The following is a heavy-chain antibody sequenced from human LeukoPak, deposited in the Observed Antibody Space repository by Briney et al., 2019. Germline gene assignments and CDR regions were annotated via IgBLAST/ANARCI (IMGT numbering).Heavy chain of an antibody. CDR2: ISYDGSNK. V-gene: IGHV3-30*18. Sequence: HAGGSLRLSCAASGFTFSSYDMHWVRQAPGKGLEWVAVISYDGSNKYYADSVKGRFTISRDNSKNTLYLQMNSLRAEDTAVYYCAKDSSSGLAFDYWGQGTLVTVSS. CDR3: AKDSSSGLAFDY. CDR1: GFTFSSYD. D-gene: IGHD6-6*01. J-gene: IGHJ4*02.